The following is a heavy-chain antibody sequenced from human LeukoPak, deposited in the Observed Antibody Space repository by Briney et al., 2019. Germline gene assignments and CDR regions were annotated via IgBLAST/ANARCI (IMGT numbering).Heavy chain of an antibody. CDR2: ISSTGRYV. J-gene: IGHJ4*02. Sequence: GGSLRLSCAASGFTFSSYSMNWVRQAPGRGLEWVSSISSTGRYVYYADSVKGRFTISRDNAKNSLFLQMNSLRAEDTAVYYCASNRRITAADYFDYWGQGTLVTVSS. CDR3: ASNRRITAADYFDY. D-gene: IGHD6-13*01. V-gene: IGHV3-21*01. CDR1: GFTFSSYS.